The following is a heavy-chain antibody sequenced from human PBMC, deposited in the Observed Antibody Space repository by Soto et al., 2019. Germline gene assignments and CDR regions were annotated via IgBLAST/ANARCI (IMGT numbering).Heavy chain of an antibody. J-gene: IGHJ3*01. CDR1: GGSISSGGYY. CDR3: ARSKEMATIAP. Sequence: QVQLQESGPGLVKPSQTLSLTCTVSGGSISSGGYYWSWIRQHPGKGLEWIGYVYYSGSTYYNPSLTRRVTISVDTSKNQFSLKLSSVTAADTAVYYCARSKEMATIAPWGQGTMVTVSS. CDR2: VYYSGST. D-gene: IGHD5-12*01. V-gene: IGHV4-31*03.